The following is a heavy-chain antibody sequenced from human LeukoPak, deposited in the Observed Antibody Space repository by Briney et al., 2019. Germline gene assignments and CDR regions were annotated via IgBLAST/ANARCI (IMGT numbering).Heavy chain of an antibody. CDR2: ITSNGGST. CDR3: ARGGYCSSTSCYVDY. J-gene: IGHJ4*02. Sequence: PGGSLRLSCVASGFIFSSYGTHWVRQAPGKGLEYVSGITSNGGSTYYGNSVKGRFTISRDNSKNTLYLQMGSLRAEDMAVYYCARGGYCSSTSCYVDYWGQGTLVTVSS. D-gene: IGHD2-2*01. CDR1: GFIFSSYG. V-gene: IGHV3-64*01.